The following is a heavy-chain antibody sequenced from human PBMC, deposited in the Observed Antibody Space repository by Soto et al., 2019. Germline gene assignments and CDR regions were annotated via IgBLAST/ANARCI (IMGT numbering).Heavy chain of an antibody. CDR3: AKAVYSGSYFDY. V-gene: IGHV3-30*18. D-gene: IGHD1-26*01. CDR1: GFTFSSYG. Sequence: QVQLVESGGGVVQPGRSLRLSCAASGFTFSSYGMHWVRQAPGKGLEWVAVISYDGSNKYYADSVKGRFTISRDNSKNTLDLQMNSLRAEDTAVYYCAKAVYSGSYFDYWGPGTLVTVSS. J-gene: IGHJ4*02. CDR2: ISYDGSNK.